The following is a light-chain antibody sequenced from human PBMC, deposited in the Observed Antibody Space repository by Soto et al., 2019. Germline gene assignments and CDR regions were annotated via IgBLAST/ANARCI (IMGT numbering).Light chain of an antibody. Sequence: EIVMTQSPATLSVSPGERATLSCRASQSISSYLAWYQQKPGQAPRLLIYGASTRATDIPARFSGGGSGTEFTRTINSQQSEDVAVYYCHQVNDWPRGTFGQGAKVEVK. J-gene: IGKJ1*01. V-gene: IGKV3-15*01. CDR3: HQVNDWPRGT. CDR1: QSISSY. CDR2: GAS.